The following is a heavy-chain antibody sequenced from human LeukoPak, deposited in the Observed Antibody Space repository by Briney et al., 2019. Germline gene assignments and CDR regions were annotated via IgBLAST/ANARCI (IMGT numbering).Heavy chain of an antibody. J-gene: IGHJ5*02. D-gene: IGHD5-18*01. Sequence: PGGSLRLSCAASGFTFSSNSMHRVRQAPGKGPVGDSGMNREGSSTNQAKSVKGRLTITRNNAKNTQNPKMNSLRGEDTAGYYCARGGGYGYVTWGQGTLVSVSS. CDR1: GFTFSSNS. CDR3: ARGGGYGYVT. CDR2: MNREGSST. V-gene: IGHV3-74*01.